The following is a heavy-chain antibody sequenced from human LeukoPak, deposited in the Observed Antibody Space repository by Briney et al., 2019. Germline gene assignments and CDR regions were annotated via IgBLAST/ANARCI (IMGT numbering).Heavy chain of an antibody. CDR2: INPNSGAT. J-gene: IGHJ2*01. CDR1: GYTFTGYY. D-gene: IGHD6-13*01. V-gene: IGHV1-2*02. Sequence: ASVKVSCKPSGYTFTGYYIHWVRQAPGQGLEWMGWINPNSGATHYSQKFQGRVTMTRDTSITTAYMELSRLRSDDTAVYFCASVIAASGTRNWYFDLWGRGTLVTVSS. CDR3: ASVIAASGTRNWYFDL.